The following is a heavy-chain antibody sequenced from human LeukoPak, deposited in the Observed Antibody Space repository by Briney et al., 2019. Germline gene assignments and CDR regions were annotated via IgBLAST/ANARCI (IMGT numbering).Heavy chain of an antibody. CDR2: MILYSGNT. J-gene: IGHJ4*02. CDR3: ARGPPESSSSDY. Sequence: ASVRLSCKASGYTFTRYDINWVRQAPSPGLEWLRWMILYSGNTSYAQKFQCRVTMTRKTSLNPAYMDRSTLLSEDTAVYYCARGPPESSSSDYWGQGTLVSVSS. D-gene: IGHD6-13*01. CDR1: GYTFTRYD. V-gene: IGHV1-8*01.